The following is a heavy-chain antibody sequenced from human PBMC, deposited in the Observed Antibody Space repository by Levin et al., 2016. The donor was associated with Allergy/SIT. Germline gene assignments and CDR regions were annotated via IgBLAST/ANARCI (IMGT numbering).Heavy chain of an antibody. Sequence: WIRQPPGKGLEWVAVISYDGSNKYYADSVKGRFTISRDNSKNTLYLQMNSLRAEDTAVYYCAKIIRAGDRDDYWGQGTLVTVSS. CDR3: AKIIRAGDRDDY. D-gene: IGHD3-16*01. J-gene: IGHJ4*02. V-gene: IGHV3-30*18. CDR2: ISYDGSNK.